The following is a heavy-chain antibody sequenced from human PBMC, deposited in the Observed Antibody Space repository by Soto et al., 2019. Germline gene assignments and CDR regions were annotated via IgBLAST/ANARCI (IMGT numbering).Heavy chain of an antibody. CDR2: IYYSGST. D-gene: IGHD3-3*01. J-gene: IGHJ6*02. CDR1: GGSISSGDYY. Sequence: SETLSLTCTVSGGSISSGDYYWSWIRQPPGKGLEWIGYIYYSGSTYYNPSLKSRVTISVDTSKNQFSLKLSSVTAADTAVYYCARDGYYDFWSGYRSAYYYGMDVWGQGTTVT. CDR3: ARDGYYDFWSGYRSAYYYGMDV. V-gene: IGHV4-30-4*01.